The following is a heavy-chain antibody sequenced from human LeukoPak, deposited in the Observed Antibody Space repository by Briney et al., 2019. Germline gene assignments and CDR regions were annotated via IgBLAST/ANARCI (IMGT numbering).Heavy chain of an antibody. CDR1: GDSVSSNSAA. D-gene: IGHD3-22*01. V-gene: IGHV6-1*01. CDR2: TYYRSKWYN. CDR3: ARGAHDSSGYYYVGAFDI. J-gene: IGHJ3*02. Sequence: SQTLSLTCAISGDSVSSNSAAWNWIRQSPSRGLEWLGRTYYRSKWYNNYAVSVKSRITINPDTSKNQFSLQLNSVTPEDTAVYYCARGAHDSSGYYYVGAFDIWGQGTMVTVSP.